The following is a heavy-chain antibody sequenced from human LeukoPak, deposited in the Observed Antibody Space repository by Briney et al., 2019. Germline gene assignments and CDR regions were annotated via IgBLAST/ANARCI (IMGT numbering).Heavy chain of an antibody. J-gene: IGHJ4*02. Sequence: GGTLRLSCAASGLTFSSNWMHWVRQAPRKGLVWVSRINSDGSNTNYADSVKGRFTISRDNAKNTLYLQMNSLRAEDTAVYYCAREVGATRFDYWGQGTLVTVSS. CDR1: GLTFSSNW. D-gene: IGHD1-26*01. V-gene: IGHV3-74*01. CDR2: INSDGSNT. CDR3: AREVGATRFDY.